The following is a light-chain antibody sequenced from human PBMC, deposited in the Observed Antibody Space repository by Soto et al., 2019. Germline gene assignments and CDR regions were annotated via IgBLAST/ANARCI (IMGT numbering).Light chain of an antibody. Sequence: DIVLTQSPDSLAVSLGERAAINCKSSQTVVYSTSSQSYLAWYQQKPGQPPKLLIYWASTRESGVPDRFIGSGSATDFTLTINNLQAEDVAVYYCQQYYDTPYTFGQGTKLVMK. CDR3: QQYYDTPYT. CDR1: QTVVYSTSSQSY. CDR2: WAS. J-gene: IGKJ2*01. V-gene: IGKV4-1*01.